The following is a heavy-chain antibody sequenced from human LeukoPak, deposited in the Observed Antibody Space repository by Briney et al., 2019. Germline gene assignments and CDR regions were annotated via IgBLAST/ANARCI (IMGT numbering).Heavy chain of an antibody. CDR2: IYHSGST. CDR3: ARAYFDTSAYYPHFEF. CDR1: GYSISSGYY. D-gene: IGHD3-22*01. J-gene: IGHJ4*02. V-gene: IGHV4-38-2*01. Sequence: SETLSLTCAVSGYSISSGYYWGWIRQPPGKGLEWIGSIYHSGSTYYNPSLKSRLTISIDTSKNQFFLKLSSVTAADTAVYYCARAYFDTSAYYPHFEFWGPGTLVTVSS.